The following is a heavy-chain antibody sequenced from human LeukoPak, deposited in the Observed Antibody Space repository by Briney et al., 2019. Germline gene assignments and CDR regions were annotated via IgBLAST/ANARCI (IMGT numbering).Heavy chain of an antibody. D-gene: IGHD2-15*01. V-gene: IGHV3-11*01. CDR3: ARVLRYCSGGNCYSGGLGYMDV. CDR1: GFTFSDYN. CDR2: ISRSGSTK. Sequence: GGSLRLSCAASGFTFSDYNMRWIRQAPGKGLEWVSSISRSGSTKYYADSVKGRFTISRGNAKNSLFLQMNSLRAEDTAVYYCARVLRYCSGGNCYSGGLGYMDVWGKGTTVTISS. J-gene: IGHJ6*03.